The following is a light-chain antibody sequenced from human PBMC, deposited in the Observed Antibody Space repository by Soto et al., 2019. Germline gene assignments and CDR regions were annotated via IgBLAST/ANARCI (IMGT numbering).Light chain of an antibody. CDR1: QTISSW. Sequence: DIHITQSRSTLSGTVGDGVTITCRASQTISSWLAWYQQKPGKAPKLLIYKASTLKSGVPSRFSGSGSGTEFTLTISSLQPDDFATYYCQHYNSYSEAFGQGAKVDI. V-gene: IGKV1-5*03. J-gene: IGKJ1*01. CDR3: QHYNSYSEA. CDR2: KAS.